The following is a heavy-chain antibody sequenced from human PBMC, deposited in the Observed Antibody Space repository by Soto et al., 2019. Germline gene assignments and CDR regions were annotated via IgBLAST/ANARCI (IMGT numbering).Heavy chain of an antibody. CDR1: GGSISSYY. V-gene: IGHV4-59*08. J-gene: IGHJ4*02. Sequence: PSETLSLTCTVSGGSISSYYWSWIRQPPGKGLEWIGYIYYSGSTYYNPSLKSRVTISVDTSKSQFSLNLSFVTAADTAVYYCATMGTPATGLYFFDYWGQGSLVTVSS. CDR3: ATMGTPATGLYFFDY. D-gene: IGHD2-15*01. CDR2: IYYSGST.